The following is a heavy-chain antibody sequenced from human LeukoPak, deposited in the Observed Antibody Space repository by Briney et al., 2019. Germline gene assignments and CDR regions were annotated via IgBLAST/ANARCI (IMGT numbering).Heavy chain of an antibody. CDR3: ARASRFRRWFDP. D-gene: IGHD3-10*01. CDR2: IYTSGST. CDR1: GGSISSGSYY. Sequence: SETLSLTCTVSGGSISSGSYYWSWIRQPAGKGLEWIGRIYTSGSTNYNPSLKSRVTISVDTSKNQFSLKLSSVTAADTAVYYCARASRFRRWFDPWGQGTLVTVSS. V-gene: IGHV4-61*02. J-gene: IGHJ5*02.